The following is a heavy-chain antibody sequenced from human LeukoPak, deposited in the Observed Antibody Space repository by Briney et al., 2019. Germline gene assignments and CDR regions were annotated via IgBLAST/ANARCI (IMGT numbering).Heavy chain of an antibody. CDR1: GGSISSSSYY. J-gene: IGHJ4*02. D-gene: IGHD3-10*01. CDR3: ARRPYGSGSYYLYYFDY. CDR2: IYYSGST. V-gene: IGHV4-39*01. Sequence: SETLSLTCTVSGGSISSSSYYWGWIRQPPGKGLEWIGSIYYSGSTYYNPSLKSRVTISVDTSKNQFSLKLSSVTAADTAVYYCARRPYGSGSYYLYYFDYWGQGTLATVSS.